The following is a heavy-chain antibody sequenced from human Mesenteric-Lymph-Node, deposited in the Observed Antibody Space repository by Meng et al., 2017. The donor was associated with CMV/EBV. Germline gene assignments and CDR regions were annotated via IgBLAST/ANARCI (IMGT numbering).Heavy chain of an antibody. CDR1: GGSISSGGYY. CDR3: ARADIQGPFDP. CDR2: IYYSGST. Sequence: LRLSCTVSGGSISSGGYYWSWIRQHPGKGLEWIGYIYYSGSTYYNPSLKSRVTISVATSKNQFSLKLSSVTAADTAVYYCARADIQGPFDPWGQGTLVTVSS. V-gene: IGHV4-31*03. J-gene: IGHJ5*02. D-gene: IGHD2-15*01.